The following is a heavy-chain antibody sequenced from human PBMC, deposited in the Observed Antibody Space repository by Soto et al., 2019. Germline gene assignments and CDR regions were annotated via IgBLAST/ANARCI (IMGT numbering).Heavy chain of an antibody. CDR3: ARLVRPIFGVGQPDYYYYGMDV. CDR2: INPSGGST. Sequence: QVQLVQSGAEVKKPGASVKVSCKASGYTFTSYYMYWVRQAPGQGLEWMGIINPSGGSTSYAQKFQSRVTMTRDTSTSTVYMELSSLRSEDTAVYYCARLVRPIFGVGQPDYYYYGMDVWGQGTTVTVSS. CDR1: GYTFTSYY. J-gene: IGHJ6*02. D-gene: IGHD3-3*01. V-gene: IGHV1-46*01.